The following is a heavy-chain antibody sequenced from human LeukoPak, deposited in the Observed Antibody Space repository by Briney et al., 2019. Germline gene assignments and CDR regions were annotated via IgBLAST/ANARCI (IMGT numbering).Heavy chain of an antibody. CDR1: GYTFTSYG. D-gene: IGHD2-21*01. CDR2: INPSGGST. J-gene: IGHJ4*02. CDR3: TRSVRNGHIDY. V-gene: IGHV1-46*01. Sequence: ASVKVSCKASGYTFTSYGISWVRQAPGQGLEWMGIINPSGGSTSYAQKFQGRVTMTRSTSISTAYMELSSLRFEDTAVYYCTRSVRNGHIDYWGQGTLVTVSS.